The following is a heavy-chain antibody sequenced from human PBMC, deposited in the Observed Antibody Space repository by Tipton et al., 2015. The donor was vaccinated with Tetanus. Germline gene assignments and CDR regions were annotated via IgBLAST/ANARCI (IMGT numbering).Heavy chain of an antibody. Sequence: TLSLTCFVSGASARSEEYYWSWIRQPPGKGLEWIGYIYFNGTAKYNPSLKSRLTISVDASKKQLSLKLTSVTAADTAVYYCARDAGDSGHWGPGTQVTVSS. CDR1: GASARSEEYY. V-gene: IGHV4-61*08. J-gene: IGHJ4*02. CDR2: IYFNGTA. D-gene: IGHD1-1*01. CDR3: ARDAGDSGH.